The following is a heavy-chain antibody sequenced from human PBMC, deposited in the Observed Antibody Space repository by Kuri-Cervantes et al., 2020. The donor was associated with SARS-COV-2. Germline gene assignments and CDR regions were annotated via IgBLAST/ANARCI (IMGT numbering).Heavy chain of an antibody. J-gene: IGHJ6*02. CDR1: GFTFSGHW. CDR2: INPDGSYT. D-gene: IGHD6-6*01. Sequence: GESLKISCAASGFTFSGHWIHWVRQAPGKGLVWVSRINPDGSYTNNADSVKGRFTLSRDNAKNMLFLQMNSLRAEDTAVYYCARDFVVYYYGMDVWGQGTTVTFSS. CDR3: ARDFVVYYYGMDV. V-gene: IGHV3-74*01.